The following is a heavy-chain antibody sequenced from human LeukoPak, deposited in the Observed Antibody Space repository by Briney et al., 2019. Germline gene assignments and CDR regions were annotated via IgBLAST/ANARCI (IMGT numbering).Heavy chain of an antibody. D-gene: IGHD4-23*01. J-gene: IGHJ4*02. V-gene: IGHV3-30*04. CDR3: ARDYGGSSPFDY. Sequence: GGSLRLSCAASGFNFSSYAMNWVRQAPGKGLEWVAVISYDGSNKYYADSVKGRFTISRDNAKNSLYLQMNSLRAEDTALYYCARDYGGSSPFDYWGQGTLVTVSS. CDR2: ISYDGSNK. CDR1: GFNFSSYA.